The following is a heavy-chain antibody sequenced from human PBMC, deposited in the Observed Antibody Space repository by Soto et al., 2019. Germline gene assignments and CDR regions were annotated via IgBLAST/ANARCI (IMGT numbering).Heavy chain of an antibody. V-gene: IGHV1-69*02. D-gene: IGHD6-13*01. CDR2: IIPILGIA. CDR3: ASPRDYSSSWYYFDY. Sequence: QVQLVQSGAEVKKPGSSVKVSCKASGGTFSSYTISWVRQAPGQGLEWMGRIIPILGIANYAQKFQGRVTITADKSTSTAYMELSSLRSEDTAVYYCASPRDYSSSWYYFDYWGQGTLVTVSS. J-gene: IGHJ4*02. CDR1: GGTFSSYT.